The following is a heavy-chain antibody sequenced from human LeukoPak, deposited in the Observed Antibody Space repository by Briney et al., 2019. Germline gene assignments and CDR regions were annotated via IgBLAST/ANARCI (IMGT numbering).Heavy chain of an antibody. D-gene: IGHD4-17*01. CDR1: VDSISSTGYY. V-gene: IGHV4-39*01. J-gene: IGHJ5*02. Sequence: SGTLSLTCTVSVDSISSTGYYWGWIRQPPGKGLEWIASMYHSGSTYYNPSLKSRVTISVDTSKNQLSLKLSSVTAADTSIYYCARHEHSASFYGLSWFDPWGQGTLVTVSS. CDR3: ARHEHSASFYGLSWFDP. CDR2: MYHSGST.